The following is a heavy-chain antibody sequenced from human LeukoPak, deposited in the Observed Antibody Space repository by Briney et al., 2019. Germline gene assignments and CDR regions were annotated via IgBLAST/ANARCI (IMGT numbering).Heavy chain of an antibody. J-gene: IGHJ4*01. CDR1: GGSISSSSYY. CDR3: ARGLRAVAGSSGFDF. V-gene: IGHV4-39*07. CDR2: IYYSGST. Sequence: SETLSLTCTVSGGSISSSSYYWGWIRQPPGKGLEWIGSIYYSGSTYYNPSLKSRVTISVDTSKNQFSLKLSSVTAADTAMYYCARGLRAVAGSSGFDFWGHGTLVTVSS. D-gene: IGHD6-19*01.